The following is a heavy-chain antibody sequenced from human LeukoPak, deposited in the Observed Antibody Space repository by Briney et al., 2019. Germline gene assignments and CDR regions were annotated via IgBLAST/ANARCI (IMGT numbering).Heavy chain of an antibody. CDR2: ISGSGGST. CDR1: GFTFSSYA. V-gene: IGHV3-23*01. J-gene: IGHJ3*02. CDR3: AKEVLGVTMIVVDEHAFDI. D-gene: IGHD3-22*01. Sequence: GSLRLSCAAPGFTFSSYAMSWVRQAPGKGLEWVSAISGSGGSTYYADSVKGRFTISRDNSKNTLYLQMNSLRAEDTAVYYCAKEVLGVTMIVVDEHAFDIWGQGTMVTVSS.